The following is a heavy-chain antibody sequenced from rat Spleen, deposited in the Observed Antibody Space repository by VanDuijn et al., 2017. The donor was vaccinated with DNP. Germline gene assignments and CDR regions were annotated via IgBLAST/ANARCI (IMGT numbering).Heavy chain of an antibody. CDR2: IIYDGSST. CDR3: ATMNYGYRDFDY. D-gene: IGHD1-9*01. CDR1: GFTFSFYN. Sequence: EVQLVESGGGLVQPGRSLKLSCAASGFTFSFYNMAWVRQAPKKGLEWVATIIYDGSSTYYGDSVKGRFTISRDNAKSTLYLQMDSLRSEDTATYYCATMNYGYRDFDYWGQGVMVTVSS. J-gene: IGHJ2*01. V-gene: IGHV5S10*01.